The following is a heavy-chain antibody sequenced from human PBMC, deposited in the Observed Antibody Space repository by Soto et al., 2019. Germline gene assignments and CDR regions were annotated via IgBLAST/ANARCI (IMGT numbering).Heavy chain of an antibody. J-gene: IGHJ4*02. CDR3: AGDGRLSTPNRLRFEY. Sequence: SQTLSLTCAISGESVSSNISAWDWFRHCPSRGLEWLAMPYYMSMRYNDYPVSVKSRTTINPDTSKNQVSLQLNSVTPEDTAVYYGAGDGRLSTPNRLRFEYWARGTMVTVAS. V-gene: IGHV6-1*01. D-gene: IGHD2-8*01. CDR1: GESVSSNISA. CDR2: PYYMSMRYN.